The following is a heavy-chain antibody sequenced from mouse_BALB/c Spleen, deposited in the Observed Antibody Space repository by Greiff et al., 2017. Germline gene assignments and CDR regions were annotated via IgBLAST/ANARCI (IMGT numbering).Heavy chain of an antibody. CDR3: ARGQGGYDVGFAY. CDR2: ISSGGST. J-gene: IGHJ3*01. Sequence: EVQRVESGGGLVKPGGSLKLSCAASGFTFSSYAMSWVRQTPEKRLEWVASISSGGSTYYPDSVKGRFTISRDNARNILYLQMSSLRSEDTAMYYCARGQGGYDVGFAYWGQGTLVTVSA. CDR1: GFTFSSYA. D-gene: IGHD2-2*01. V-gene: IGHV5-6-5*01.